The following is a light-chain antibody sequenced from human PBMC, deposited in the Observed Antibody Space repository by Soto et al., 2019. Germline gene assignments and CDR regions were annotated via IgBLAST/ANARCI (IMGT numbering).Light chain of an antibody. CDR2: EVT. CDR1: SNDVGAYNY. J-gene: IGLJ2*01. Sequence: QSALTQPASVSGSPGQSITISCTGTSNDVGAYNYVSWYQHHPDKAPKLMIFEVTNRPSGVSNRFSGSKSGNTASLTISGLQTEDEADYYCSSYTSSTTVVFGGRTKVTVL. V-gene: IGLV2-14*01. CDR3: SSYTSSTTVV.